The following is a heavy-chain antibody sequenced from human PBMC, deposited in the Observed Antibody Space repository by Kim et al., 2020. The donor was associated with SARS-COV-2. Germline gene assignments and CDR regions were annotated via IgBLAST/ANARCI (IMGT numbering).Heavy chain of an antibody. CDR3: ARVGGNPGV. Sequence: GGSLRLSCAASGFTFSSYAMHWVRQAPGKGLEWVAVISYDGSNKYYADSVKGRFTISRDNSKNTLYLQMNSLRAEDTAVYYCARVGGNPGVWGQGTLVTVSS. V-gene: IGHV3-30*04. D-gene: IGHD2-15*01. J-gene: IGHJ4*02. CDR2: ISYDGSNK. CDR1: GFTFSSYA.